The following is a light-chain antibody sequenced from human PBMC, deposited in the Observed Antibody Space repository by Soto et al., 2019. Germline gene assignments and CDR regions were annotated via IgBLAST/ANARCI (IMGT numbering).Light chain of an antibody. Sequence: IVLTQSPDTLSLSQGERATLSCRASQNFGSTSLAWYQQKRGQAPRFLIYDTSTTATAIPASFSGSGSGTEFTLTTSSMQHEEDAVYYCRQYSNWPLITFGQGTILDIK. CDR3: RQYSNWPLIT. V-gene: IGKV3D-20*02. CDR1: QNFGSTS. J-gene: IGKJ5*01. CDR2: DTS.